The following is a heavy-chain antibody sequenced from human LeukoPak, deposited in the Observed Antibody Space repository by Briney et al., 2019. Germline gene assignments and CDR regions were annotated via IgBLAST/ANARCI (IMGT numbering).Heavy chain of an antibody. CDR2: IYSGGST. CDR1: GFTFSNYA. J-gene: IGHJ3*02. V-gene: IGHV3-66*01. Sequence: GGSLRLSCAASGFTFSNYAMSWVRQAPGKGLEWVSVIYSGGSTYYADSVKGRFTISRDNSKNTLYLQMNSLRAEDTAVYYCARAPDSSDAFDIWGQGTMVTVSS. CDR3: ARAPDSSDAFDI. D-gene: IGHD3-22*01.